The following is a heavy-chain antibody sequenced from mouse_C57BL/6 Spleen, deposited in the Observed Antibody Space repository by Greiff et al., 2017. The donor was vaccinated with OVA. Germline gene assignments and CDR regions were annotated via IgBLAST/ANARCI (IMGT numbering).Heavy chain of an antibody. CDR1: GYAFTNYL. V-gene: IGHV1-54*01. D-gene: IGHD1-1*01. CDR3: ARDYGSSWDV. CDR2: INPGSGGT. Sequence: QVRLQQSGAELVRPGTSVKVSCKASGYAFTNYLIEWVKQRPGQGLEWIGVINPGSGGTNYNEKFKGKATLTADKSSSTAYMQLSSLTSEDSAVYFCARDYGSSWDVWGTGTTVTVSS. J-gene: IGHJ1*03.